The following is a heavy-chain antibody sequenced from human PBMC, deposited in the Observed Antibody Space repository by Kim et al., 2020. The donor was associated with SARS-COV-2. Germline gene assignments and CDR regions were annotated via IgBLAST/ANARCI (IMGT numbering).Heavy chain of an antibody. Sequence: SETLSLTCTVSGGSISSSSYYWGWIRQPPGKGLEWIGSIYYSGSTYYNPSLKSRVTISVDTSKNQFSLKLSSVTAADTAVYYCARHGFKEQWLVRGGWFDPWGQGTLVTVSS. D-gene: IGHD6-19*01. CDR3: ARHGFKEQWLVRGGWFDP. J-gene: IGHJ5*02. CDR1: GGSISSSSYY. CDR2: IYYSGST. V-gene: IGHV4-39*01.